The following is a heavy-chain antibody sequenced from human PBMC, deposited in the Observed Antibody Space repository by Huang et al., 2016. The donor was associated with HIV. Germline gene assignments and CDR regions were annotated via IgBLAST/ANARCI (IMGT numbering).Heavy chain of an antibody. CDR1: GFTFNSYA. Sequence: EVQLLESGGGLVQPGGSLRLSCSASGFTFNSYAMSWFRLAPGKGREWVSAIIGTGNTPYYADSVKGRFTISRDNARNTLDLQLNSLRPDDTAIYYCAKVRGSGSFYNDNWGQGTLVTVSS. D-gene: IGHD3-10*01. J-gene: IGHJ4*02. V-gene: IGHV3-23*01. CDR3: AKVRGSGSFYNDN. CDR2: IIGTGNTP.